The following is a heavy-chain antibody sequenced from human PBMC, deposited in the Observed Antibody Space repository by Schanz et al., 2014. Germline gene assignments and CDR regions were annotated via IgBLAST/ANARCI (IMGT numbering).Heavy chain of an antibody. J-gene: IGHJ4*02. CDR3: ARDRLAAQGIDS. V-gene: IGHV4-31*03. D-gene: IGHD6-25*01. Sequence: QVQLQESGPGVVKPSQTLSLTCTVSGGSINSDAFYWTWIRQHPGKGLEWVGYIYYSGGTYYSPSLKSRVSISLDTSKKQFSRNLSAVTAADTAVNYCARDRLAAQGIDSWGQGSLVTVSS. CDR1: GGSINSDAFY. CDR2: IYYSGGT.